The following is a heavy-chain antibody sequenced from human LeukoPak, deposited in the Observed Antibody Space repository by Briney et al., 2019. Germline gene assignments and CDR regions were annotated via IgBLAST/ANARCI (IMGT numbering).Heavy chain of an antibody. CDR2: ISYDGSNK. V-gene: IGHV3-30*03. Sequence: GGSLRLSCAASGFTFSSYGMSWVRQAPGKGLEWVAVISYDGSNKYYADSVKGRFTISRDNSKNTLYLQMNSLRAEDTAVYYCAPGLFDYWGQGTLVTVSS. CDR1: GFTFSSYG. J-gene: IGHJ4*02. D-gene: IGHD3-10*01. CDR3: APGLFDY.